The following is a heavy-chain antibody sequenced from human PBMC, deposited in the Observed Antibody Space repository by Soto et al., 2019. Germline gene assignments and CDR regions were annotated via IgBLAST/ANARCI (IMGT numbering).Heavy chain of an antibody. CDR1: GGTFSSYA. Sequence: GASVKVSCKASGGTFSSYAISWVRQAPGQGLEWMGGIIPIFGTANYAQKFQGRVTITADESTSTAYMELSSLRSEDTAVYFCARDQLERDYYYYGMDVWGQGTTVTVSS. D-gene: IGHD1-1*01. V-gene: IGHV1-69*13. J-gene: IGHJ6*02. CDR3: ARDQLERDYYYYGMDV. CDR2: IIPIFGTA.